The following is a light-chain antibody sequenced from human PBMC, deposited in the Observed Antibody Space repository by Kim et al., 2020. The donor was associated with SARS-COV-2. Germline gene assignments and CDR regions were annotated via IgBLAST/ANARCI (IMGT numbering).Light chain of an antibody. CDR1: SSDVGGYNY. CDR3: SSYTSSSTVV. CDR2: DVS. Sequence: GQSITSSCTGTSSDVGGYNYVSWYQQHPGKAPKLMIYDVSKRPSGVSNRFSDSKSGNTASLTISGLQAEDEADYYCSSYTSSSTVVFGGGTKLTVL. J-gene: IGLJ2*01. V-gene: IGLV2-14*04.